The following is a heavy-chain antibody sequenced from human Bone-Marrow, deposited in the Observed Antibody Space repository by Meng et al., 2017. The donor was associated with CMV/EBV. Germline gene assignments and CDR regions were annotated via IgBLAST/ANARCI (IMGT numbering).Heavy chain of an antibody. V-gene: IGHV3-7*01. J-gene: IGHJ6*04. Sequence: GESLKTSCAASGLTFTDYFMSWVRQAPGKGLEWVGNIKQDESEIQYVGSVKGRFTITRDNAKNSLFLQMNSLSAEDTAVYYCARSMLEVNRYYYGMDVWGEGTPVTVSS. CDR1: GLTFTDYF. CDR3: ARSMLEVNRYYYGMDV. D-gene: IGHD1-1*01. CDR2: IKQDESEI.